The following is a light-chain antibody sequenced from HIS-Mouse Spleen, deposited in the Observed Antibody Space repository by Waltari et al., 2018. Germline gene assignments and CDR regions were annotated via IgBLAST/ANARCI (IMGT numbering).Light chain of an antibody. CDR3: QAWDSSTANVV. Sequence: SYELTQPPSVSVSPGQTASITCSGDKLGDKYACWYQQKPGQSPVLVIYQDSKRPSGSPERFPGSKSGNTATLTISGTQAMDEADYYCQAWDSSTANVVFGGGTKLTVL. CDR2: QDS. V-gene: IGLV3-1*01. J-gene: IGLJ2*01. CDR1: KLGDKY.